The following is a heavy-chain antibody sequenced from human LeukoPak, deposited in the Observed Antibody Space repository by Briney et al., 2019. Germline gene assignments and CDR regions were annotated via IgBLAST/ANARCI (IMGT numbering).Heavy chain of an antibody. CDR3: ARRERTAVTHFDY. CDR1: GGTFSSHS. D-gene: IGHD4-17*01. CDR2: IIPIIDTS. J-gene: IGHJ4*02. V-gene: IGHV1-69*08. Sequence: ASVKVSCKVSGGTFSSHSINWVRQVPGQGLEWMGRIIPIIDTSKYAQRFQGRVTITADKSTSTAYMELSSLRSDDTAVYFCARRERTAVTHFDYWGQGTLVTVSS.